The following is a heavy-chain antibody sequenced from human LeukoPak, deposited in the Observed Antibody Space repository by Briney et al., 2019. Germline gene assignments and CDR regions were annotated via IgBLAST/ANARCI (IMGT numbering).Heavy chain of an antibody. V-gene: IGHV3-7*01. Sequence: GGSLRLSCAASGFTFSDYYMSWVRQAPGKGLEWVANIKQDGSEKYYVDSVKGRFTISRDNAKNSLYLQMNSLRAEDTAVYYCARHFCSSTSCQGNAFDIWGQGTMVTVSS. J-gene: IGHJ3*02. D-gene: IGHD2-2*01. CDR2: IKQDGSEK. CDR3: ARHFCSSTSCQGNAFDI. CDR1: GFTFSDYY.